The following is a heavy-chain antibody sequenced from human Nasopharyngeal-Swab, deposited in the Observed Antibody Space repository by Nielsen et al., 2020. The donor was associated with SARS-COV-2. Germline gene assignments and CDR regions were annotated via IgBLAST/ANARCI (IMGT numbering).Heavy chain of an antibody. D-gene: IGHD3-3*01. J-gene: IGHJ3*02. Sequence: WISQPPGKGLEWIGSIYYSGSTSYNSSLKSRVTISVDTSKNQLSLKLTSVTAADTALYYCARDPHAERITIFGVVIRPGTFDIWGQGTMVTVSS. CDR2: IYYSGST. V-gene: IGHV4-39*07. CDR3: ARDPHAERITIFGVVIRPGTFDI.